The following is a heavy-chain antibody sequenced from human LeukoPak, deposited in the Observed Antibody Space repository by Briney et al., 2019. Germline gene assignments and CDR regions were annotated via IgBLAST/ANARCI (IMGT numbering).Heavy chain of an antibody. CDR1: GFTFGDYA. CDR3: TTYLGVMDLSYLQY. V-gene: IGHV3-49*04. J-gene: IGHJ4*02. D-gene: IGHD3-10*01. Sequence: GRSLRLSCTASGFTFGDYAMNWVRQAPGKGLEWVGFIRSKTYGGTTEYAASVKGRFTISRDDSKSIAYLQMNSLKTEDTAVYYCTTYLGVMDLSYLQYWGQGTLVTVSS. CDR2: IRSKTYGGTT.